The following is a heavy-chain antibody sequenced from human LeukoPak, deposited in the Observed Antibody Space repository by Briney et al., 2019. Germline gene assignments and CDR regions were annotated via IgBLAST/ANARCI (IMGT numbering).Heavy chain of an antibody. Sequence: SEPLSLTCTVSGGSISSYYWSWIRQPPGKGLEWIGYIYYSGSTNYNPSLKSRVTISVDTSKNQFSLKLSSVTAADTAVYYCARVGDDSSGYHYFYYYMDVWGKGTTVTISS. J-gene: IGHJ6*03. CDR2: IYYSGST. D-gene: IGHD3-22*01. V-gene: IGHV4-59*01. CDR1: GGSISSYY. CDR3: ARVGDDSSGYHYFYYYMDV.